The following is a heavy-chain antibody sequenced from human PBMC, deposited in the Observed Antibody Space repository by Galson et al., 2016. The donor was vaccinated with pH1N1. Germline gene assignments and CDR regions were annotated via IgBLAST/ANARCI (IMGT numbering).Heavy chain of an antibody. CDR1: GFTFSSYW. J-gene: IGHJ6*02. D-gene: IGHD6-13*01. V-gene: IGHV3-7*03. Sequence: SLRLSRAASGFTFSSYWMSWVRQAPGKGLEWVANIKQDGSEKHYVDSVKGRFTISRDNAKNSLYLQMNSLRAEDTAVYYCARAGSSWDTYYYYYGMDVWGQGTTVTVSS. CDR2: IKQDGSEK. CDR3: ARAGSSWDTYYYYYGMDV.